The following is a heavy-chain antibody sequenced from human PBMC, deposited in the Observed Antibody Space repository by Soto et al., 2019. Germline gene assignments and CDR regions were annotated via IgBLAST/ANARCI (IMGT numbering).Heavy chain of an antibody. J-gene: IGHJ6*02. V-gene: IGHV3-30*18. CDR1: GFTFSSYG. D-gene: IGHD3-3*01. CDR2: ISYDGSNK. CDR3: AKVLRFLEWLLSSYGMDV. Sequence: GGSLRLSCAASGFTFSSYGMHWVRQAPGKGLEWVAVISYDGSNKYYADSVKGRFTISRDNSKNTLYLQMNSLRAEDTAVYYCAKVLRFLEWLLSSYGMDVWGQGTTVTVSS.